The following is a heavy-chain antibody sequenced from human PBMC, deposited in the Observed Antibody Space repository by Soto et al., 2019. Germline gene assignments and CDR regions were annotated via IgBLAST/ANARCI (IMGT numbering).Heavy chain of an antibody. CDR3: ARGPQRRYYYGMDV. D-gene: IGHD6-25*01. J-gene: IGHJ6*02. CDR2: ISSSSSYI. V-gene: IGHV3-21*01. Sequence: KPGGSLRLSCAASGFTFSSYSMNWVRQAPGKGLEWVSSISSSSSYIYYADSVKGRFTISRDNAKNSLYLQMNSLRAEDTAVYYCARGPQRRYYYGMDVWGQGTTVTVSS. CDR1: GFTFSSYS.